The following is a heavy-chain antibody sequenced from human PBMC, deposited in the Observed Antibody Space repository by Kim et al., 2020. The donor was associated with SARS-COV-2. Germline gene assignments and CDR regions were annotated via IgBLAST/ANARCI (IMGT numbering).Heavy chain of an antibody. D-gene: IGHD3-10*02. CDR2: FDPEDGET. CDR3: ATLPSVFGPGDAFDI. J-gene: IGHJ3*02. Sequence: ASVKVSCKVSGYTLTELSMHWVRQAPGKGLEWMGGFDPEDGETIYAQKFQGRVTMTEDTSTDTAYMELSSLRSEDTAVYYCATLPSVFGPGDAFDIWGQGTMVTVSS. CDR1: GYTLTELS. V-gene: IGHV1-24*01.